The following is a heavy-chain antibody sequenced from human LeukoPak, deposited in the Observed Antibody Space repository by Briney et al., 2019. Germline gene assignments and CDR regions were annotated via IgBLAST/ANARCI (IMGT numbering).Heavy chain of an antibody. J-gene: IGHJ4*02. CDR3: ARALAVAGTGY. CDR2: IKEDGSEK. V-gene: IGHV3-7*01. Sequence: GGSLRLSCAGSGFTFSSYWMSWVRQAPGKGLEWVANIKEDGSEKYYVDSVKGRFTISRDNAKNSLYLQMNSLRVEDTAVYYCARALAVAGTGYWGQGTLVTVSS. CDR1: GFTFSSYW. D-gene: IGHD6-19*01.